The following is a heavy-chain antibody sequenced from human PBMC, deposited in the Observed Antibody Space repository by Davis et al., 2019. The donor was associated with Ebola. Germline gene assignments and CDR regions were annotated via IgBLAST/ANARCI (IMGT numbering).Heavy chain of an antibody. D-gene: IGHD2-15*01. V-gene: IGHV4-59*08. J-gene: IGHJ4*02. CDR2: IYYSGST. CDR1: GGSFRGYY. Sequence: SQTLSLTCAVYGGSFRGYYWSWIRQPPGKGLEWIGYIYYSGSTNYNPSLKSRVTISVDTSKNQFSLKLSSVTAADTAVYYCASMCSGGSCSLPDIWGQGTLVTVSS. CDR3: ASMCSGGSCSLPDI.